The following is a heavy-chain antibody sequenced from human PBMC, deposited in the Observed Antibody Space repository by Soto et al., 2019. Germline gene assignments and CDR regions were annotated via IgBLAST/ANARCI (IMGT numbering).Heavy chain of an antibody. D-gene: IGHD3-3*01. CDR1: GFTFSSYS. J-gene: IGHJ4*02. Sequence: PXGSLRLPFPASGFTFSSYSMSWVRQAPGKGLDWVSAISVSGGSTYYADSVKGRFTISRDNSKNTLYLQMNSLRAEDTAVYYCAKAPLSPYYDFWSGYYPTYYFDDWGQGTLVTVSS. CDR2: ISVSGGST. CDR3: AKAPLSPYYDFWSGYYPTYYFDD. V-gene: IGHV3-23*01.